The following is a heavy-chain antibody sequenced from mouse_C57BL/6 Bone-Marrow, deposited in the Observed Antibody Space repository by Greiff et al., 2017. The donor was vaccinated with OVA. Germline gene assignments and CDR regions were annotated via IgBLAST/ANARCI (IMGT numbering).Heavy chain of an antibody. CDR2: IRNKANNPAT. V-gene: IGHV6-6*01. Sequence: EVQGVESGGGLVQPGGSMKLSCAASGFTFSDAWMDWVRQSPEQGLEWVAEIRNKANNPATYYAESVKGRFTISRDDSKSSVYLQMNSLRAEDTGIYYCTWEYFDYWGQGTTLTVSS. D-gene: IGHD4-1*01. CDR1: GFTFSDAW. CDR3: TWEYFDY. J-gene: IGHJ2*01.